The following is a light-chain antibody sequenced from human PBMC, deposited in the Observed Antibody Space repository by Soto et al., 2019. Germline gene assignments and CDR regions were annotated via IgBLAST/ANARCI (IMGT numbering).Light chain of an antibody. CDR2: GNS. CDR1: SSNIGAGYD. J-gene: IGLJ3*02. V-gene: IGLV1-40*01. Sequence: QSVLTQPPSVSGAPGQRVNISCTGSSSNIGAGYDVHWYQQLPGTAPKLLIYGNSNRPSGVPDRFSGSKSGTSASLAITGLLAEDEADYYCQSYDSSLSGWVFGGGTQLTVL. CDR3: QSYDSSLSGWV.